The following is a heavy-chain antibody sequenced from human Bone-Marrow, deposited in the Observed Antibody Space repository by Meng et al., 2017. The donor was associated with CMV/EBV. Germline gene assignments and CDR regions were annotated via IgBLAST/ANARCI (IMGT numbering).Heavy chain of an antibody. CDR3: AREPRIRGAFDI. Sequence: GESLKISCAASGFTFSSYSMNWVRQAPGKGLEWVSSISSSSSYIYYADSVKGRFTISRDNAKNSLYLQMNSLRAEDTAVYYCAREPRIRGAFDIWVQGTMVTVSS. J-gene: IGHJ3*02. V-gene: IGHV3-21*01. D-gene: IGHD2-15*01. CDR2: ISSSSSYI. CDR1: GFTFSSYS.